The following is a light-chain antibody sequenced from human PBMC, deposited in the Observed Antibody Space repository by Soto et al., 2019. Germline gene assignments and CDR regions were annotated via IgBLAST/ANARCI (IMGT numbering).Light chain of an antibody. V-gene: IGKV4-1*01. J-gene: IGKJ5*01. CDR1: QSVLYSSHNKNY. CDR2: WAS. Sequence: DIVMTESPDSRAMSLGERGTINCKSSQSVLYSSHNKNYLTWYQQKPGQPPKLLIYWASTRESGVPDRFSGSGSGTDFTLTISSLQAEDVAVYYCQQYYSTPITFGQGTRLEIK. CDR3: QQYYSTPIT.